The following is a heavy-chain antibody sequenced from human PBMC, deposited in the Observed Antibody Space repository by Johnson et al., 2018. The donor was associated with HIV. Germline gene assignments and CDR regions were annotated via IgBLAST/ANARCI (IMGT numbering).Heavy chain of an antibody. Sequence: VQLVESGGGVERPGESLRLSCVGSGFMFDDYAMSWVRQVPGKGLEWVSGIDWTGANAGYADSVKGRFTIFRDNAKNSLYIQMSGLREEDTALYYCARHAGGDFTYGLFQHGGRGTLVTVSS. D-gene: IGHD4-17*01. V-gene: IGHV3-20*04. CDR1: GFMFDDYA. J-gene: IGHJ1*01. CDR3: ARHAGGDFTYGLFQH. CDR2: IDWTGANA.